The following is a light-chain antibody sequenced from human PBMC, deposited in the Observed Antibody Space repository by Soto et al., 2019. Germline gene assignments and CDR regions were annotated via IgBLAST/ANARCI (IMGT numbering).Light chain of an antibody. Sequence: EIVLTQSPGTLSLSPGDRATLSCRASQSVNSNYLAWYQRNPGQAPRLLLYGASNRATDIPYRFSASGSGTDFTLTITRLEAEDFAVYYCQQYDSTPPTFGQGTKVEV. CDR2: GAS. CDR3: QQYDSTPPT. J-gene: IGKJ1*01. CDR1: QSVNSNY. V-gene: IGKV3-20*01.